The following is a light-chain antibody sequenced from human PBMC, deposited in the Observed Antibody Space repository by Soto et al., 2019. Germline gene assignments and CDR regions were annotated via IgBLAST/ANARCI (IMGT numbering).Light chain of an antibody. V-gene: IGKV3-15*01. Sequence: EIVMTQSPAPLSVSPGERATLSCRASQSVSSNLAWYQQKPGQAPRLLIFGASTRATGIPARFSGSGSGTEFTLTISSLQSEDFAIYYCQQYYNWPPWTFGQGTQVEIK. J-gene: IGKJ1*01. CDR3: QQYYNWPPWT. CDR1: QSVSSN. CDR2: GAS.